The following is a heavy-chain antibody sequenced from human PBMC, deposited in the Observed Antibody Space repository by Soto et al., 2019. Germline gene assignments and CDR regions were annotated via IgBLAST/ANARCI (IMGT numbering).Heavy chain of an antibody. CDR1: GGSISTYY. CDR3: ARGGHCTNGVCSALDY. D-gene: IGHD2-8*01. CDR2: IYYGGSA. J-gene: IGHJ4*02. Sequence: QVQLQESGPGLVKPSETLSLTCTVSGGSISTYYWSWIRQPPGKGLEWIGYIYYGGSANYNPSLTRRVTISVDTSKKQFSLRLDSVTAADTAVYYCARGGHCTNGVCSALDYWGQGTLVTVSS. V-gene: IGHV4-59*08.